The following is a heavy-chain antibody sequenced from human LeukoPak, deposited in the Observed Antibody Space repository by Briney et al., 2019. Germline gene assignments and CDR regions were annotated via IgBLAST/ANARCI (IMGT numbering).Heavy chain of an antibody. V-gene: IGHV3-30-3*01. J-gene: IGHJ4*02. D-gene: IGHD3-10*01. CDR2: ISDDGNNQ. CDR3: ARLPLRGTGANYFDY. CDR1: GFTFSIYT. Sequence: GGSLRLSCAASGFTFSIYTMHWVRQAPGKGLEWVAVISDDGNNQYYPDSVQGRFTISRDNSKNTLSLQVNSPRADDTAVYYCARLPLRGTGANYFDYWGRGTLVTVSS.